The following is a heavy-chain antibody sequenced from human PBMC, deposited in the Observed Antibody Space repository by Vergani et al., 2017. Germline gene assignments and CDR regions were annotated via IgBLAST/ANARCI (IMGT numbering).Heavy chain of an antibody. CDR2: IYTSGST. D-gene: IGHD5-24*01. CDR3: ASVEMAAEYYFDY. J-gene: IGHJ4*02. CDR1: GGSISSGSYY. Sequence: QVQLQESGPGLVKPSQTLSLTCTVSGGSISSGSYYWSWIRQPAGKGLEWIGRIYTSGSTNYNPSLKSRVTISVDTSKNQFSLKLSSVTAADTAVYYGASVEMAAEYYFDYWGQGTLVTVSS. V-gene: IGHV4-61*02.